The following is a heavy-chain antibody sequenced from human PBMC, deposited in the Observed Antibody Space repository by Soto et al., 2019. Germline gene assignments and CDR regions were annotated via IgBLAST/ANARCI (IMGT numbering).Heavy chain of an antibody. J-gene: IGHJ6*02. CDR1: GGTFSSYA. Sequence: QVQLVQSGAEVKKPGSSVKVSCTASGGTFSSYAISWVRQAPGQGLEWMGGIIPIFGTANYAQKFQGRVTITADESTSTAYMELSSLRSEDTAVYYCARSGIVVVRTGTYYYYYGMDVWGQGTTVTVSS. D-gene: IGHD3-22*01. CDR2: IIPIFGTA. V-gene: IGHV1-69*01. CDR3: ARSGIVVVRTGTYYYYYGMDV.